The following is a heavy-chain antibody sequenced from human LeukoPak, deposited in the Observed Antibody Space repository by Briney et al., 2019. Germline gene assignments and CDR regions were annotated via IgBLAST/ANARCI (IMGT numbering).Heavy chain of an antibody. CDR2: INWNGGST. CDR3: ARDDYGDALPQPDY. V-gene: IGHV3-20*04. Sequence: AGGSLRLSCAASGFTFDDYGMSWVRQAPGKGLEWVSGINWNGGSTGYADSVKGRFTISRDNAKNSLYLQMNSLRAEDTAVYYCARDDYGDALPQPDYWGQGTLVTVSS. CDR1: GFTFDDYG. J-gene: IGHJ4*02. D-gene: IGHD4-17*01.